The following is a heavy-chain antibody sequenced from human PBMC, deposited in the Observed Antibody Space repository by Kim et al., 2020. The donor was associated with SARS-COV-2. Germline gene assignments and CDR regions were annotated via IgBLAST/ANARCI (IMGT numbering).Heavy chain of an antibody. V-gene: IGHV3-21*01. CDR3: AREPLFWVVSAFDI. Sequence: GGSLRLSCAASGFTFSSYSMNWVRQAPGKGLEWVSSISSSSSYIYYADSVKGRFTISRDNAKNSLYLQMNSLRAEDTAVYYCAREPLFWVVSAFDIWGQGTMVTVSS. CDR1: GFTFSSYS. D-gene: IGHD2-15*01. J-gene: IGHJ3*02. CDR2: ISSSSSYI.